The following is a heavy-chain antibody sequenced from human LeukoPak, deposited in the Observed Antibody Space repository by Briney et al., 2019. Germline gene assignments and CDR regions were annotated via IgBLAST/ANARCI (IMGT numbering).Heavy chain of an antibody. J-gene: IGHJ4*02. Sequence: GGSLRLSCAASGFTFDDYAMHWVRQAPGKGLEWVSGISWNSGSVGYADSVKGRFTISRDNSKNTLYLQMNSLRAEDTAVYYCARSDSSGYYVDWGQGTLVTVSS. V-gene: IGHV3-9*01. CDR1: GFTFDDYA. CDR2: ISWNSGSV. D-gene: IGHD3-22*01. CDR3: ARSDSSGYYVD.